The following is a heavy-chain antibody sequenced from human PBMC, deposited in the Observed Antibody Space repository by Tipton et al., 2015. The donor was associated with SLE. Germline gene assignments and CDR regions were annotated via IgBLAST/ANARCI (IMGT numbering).Heavy chain of an antibody. CDR3: ARDQEMSSGENRFDP. V-gene: IGHV4-39*07. CDR2: MHYSGSP. D-gene: IGHD5-24*01. J-gene: IGHJ5*02. CDR1: GGFISSNSNF. Sequence: TLSLTCTVSGGFISSNSNFWGWIRQPPGKGLEWIGCMHYSGSPAYNASLRSRVTILVDTSKKQISLKLTSVTAADTAIYYCARDQEMSSGENRFDPWGQGTLVTVSS.